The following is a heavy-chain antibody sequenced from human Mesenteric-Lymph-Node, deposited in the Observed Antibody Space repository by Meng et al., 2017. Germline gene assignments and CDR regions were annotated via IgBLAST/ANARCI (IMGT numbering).Heavy chain of an antibody. Sequence: SVTVSCKSSGGTFSSYAISWVRQAPGQGLEWMGGIIPIFGTANYAQKFQGRVTITADESTSTAYMELSRLRSEDTAVYYCARDLEFVDTAMGTWGMDVWGQGTTVTVSS. J-gene: IGHJ6*02. D-gene: IGHD5-18*01. CDR1: GGTFSSYA. CDR3: ARDLEFVDTAMGTWGMDV. CDR2: IIPIFGTA. V-gene: IGHV1-69*13.